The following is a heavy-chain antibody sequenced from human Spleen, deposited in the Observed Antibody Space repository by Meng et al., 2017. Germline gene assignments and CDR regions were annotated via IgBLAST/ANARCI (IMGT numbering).Heavy chain of an antibody. CDR1: GFTFSSYA. CDR3: TRIWFGELFIDY. Sequence: GESLKISCAASGFTFSSYAMNWVRQAPGKGLEWVSSISSSSSYIYYADSVKGRFTISRDNAKNSLDLQMNSLRAEDTAVYYCTRIWFGELFIDYWGQGTLVTVSS. V-gene: IGHV3-21*01. CDR2: ISSSSSYI. D-gene: IGHD3-10*01. J-gene: IGHJ4*02.